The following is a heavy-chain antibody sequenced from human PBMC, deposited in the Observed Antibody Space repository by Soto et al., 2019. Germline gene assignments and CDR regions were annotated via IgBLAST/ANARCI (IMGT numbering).Heavy chain of an antibody. CDR1: GGTFSSYA. D-gene: IGHD2-15*01. V-gene: IGHV1-69*06. Sequence: SVKVSCKASGGTFSSYAISWVRQAPGQGLEWMGGIIPIFGTANYAQKFQGRVTITADKSTDTAYMELSSLRSEDTAVYYCATDWCSGGSCLFDYWGQGTLVTVSS. CDR2: IIPIFGTA. CDR3: ATDWCSGGSCLFDY. J-gene: IGHJ4*02.